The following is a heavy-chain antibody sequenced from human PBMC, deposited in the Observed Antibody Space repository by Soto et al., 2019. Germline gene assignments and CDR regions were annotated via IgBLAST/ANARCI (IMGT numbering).Heavy chain of an antibody. CDR1: GGSISSYY. D-gene: IGHD4-17*01. CDR3: ARDTTTVTTNANSSARGMDF. CDR2: IYYSGST. V-gene: IGHV4-59*01. J-gene: IGHJ6*02. Sequence: SETLSLTCTGSGGSISSYYWSWIRQPPGKGLEWIGYIYYSGSTNYNPSLKSRVTISVDTYKNHFHLKLSHVTAAATAVYYCARDTTTVTTNANSSARGMDFWGQGTMVTVSS.